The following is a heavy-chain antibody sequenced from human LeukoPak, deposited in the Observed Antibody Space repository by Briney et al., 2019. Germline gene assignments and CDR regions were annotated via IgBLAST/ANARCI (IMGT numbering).Heavy chain of an antibody. D-gene: IGHD2-2*01. J-gene: IGHJ5*02. CDR3: ARDGRSSIVVVPAAKNWFDP. Sequence: ASVKVSCKASGYSFTNYDINWVRQATGQGLEWMGWMNPKSGDTGYSQKFQGRVFITRDTSINTAYMELSSLGSDDTAVYYCARDGRSSIVVVPAAKNWFDPWGQGTLVTVSS. V-gene: IGHV1-8*03. CDR1: GYSFTNYD. CDR2: MNPKSGDT.